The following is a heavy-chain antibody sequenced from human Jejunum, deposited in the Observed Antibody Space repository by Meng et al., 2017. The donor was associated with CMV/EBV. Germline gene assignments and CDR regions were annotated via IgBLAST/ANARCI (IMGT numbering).Heavy chain of an antibody. CDR3: VKDRGVPYYESLTGYSYFDY. CDR1: YA. D-gene: IGHD3-9*01. J-gene: IGHJ4*02. CDR2: VSYAQNNQ. V-gene: IGHV3-30-3*02. Sequence: YAFHWVRQAPGKGLEWVALVSYAQNNQYDADSVKGRFTVSRDNSKNTLYLQMNSLRAEDTSVYYCVKDRGVPYYESLTGYSYFDYWGQGALVTVSS.